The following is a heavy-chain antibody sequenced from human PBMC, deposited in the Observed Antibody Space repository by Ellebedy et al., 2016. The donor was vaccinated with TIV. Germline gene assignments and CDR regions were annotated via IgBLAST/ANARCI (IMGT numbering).Heavy chain of an antibody. CDR1: GFTFSIYW. CDR3: ARDDLGPAGP. Sequence: GESLKISCVTSGFTFSIYWMSWVRQAPGKGLEWVANTDHDGRVKFYVDSVEGRFTISRDNAKNSLYLQMNSLRAEDTAVYYCARDDLGPAGPWGQGTLVTVSS. V-gene: IGHV3-7*03. D-gene: IGHD2-21*02. J-gene: IGHJ5*02. CDR2: TDHDGRVK.